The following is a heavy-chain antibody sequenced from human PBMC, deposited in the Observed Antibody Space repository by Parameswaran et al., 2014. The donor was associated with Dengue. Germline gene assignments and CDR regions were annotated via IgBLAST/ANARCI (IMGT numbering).Heavy chain of an antibody. CDR1: DGSFSSNTYY. CDR2: LYYDGST. Sequence: AGGSLRLSCTISDGSFSSNTYYWGWIRQPPGKGLEWIVTLYYDGSTFYSPSLKGRVTISEDTSDNQFSLKLNSVTAADTAVYYCARGVIPHYDTWSGDYTGAYFDFWGQGTLVTVSS. D-gene: IGHD3-3*01. J-gene: IGHJ4*02. CDR3: ARGVIPHYDTWSGDYTGAYFDF. V-gene: IGHV4-39*01.